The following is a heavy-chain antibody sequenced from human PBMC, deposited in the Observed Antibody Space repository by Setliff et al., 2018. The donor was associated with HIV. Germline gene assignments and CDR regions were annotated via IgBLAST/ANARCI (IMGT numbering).Heavy chain of an antibody. CDR1: GGSVSEYY. CDR3: ARDLYYYNSGNYMDV. D-gene: IGHD3-10*01. CDR2: FSAPGNS. Sequence: SETLSLTCTVSGGSVSEYYWSWIRQPAGEGLEWIGRFSAPGNSNYNPSLKSRVTMSVDTSKNQFSLKLSSVTAADTAVYYCARDLYYYNSGNYMDVWGKGTTVTVSS. V-gene: IGHV4-4*07. J-gene: IGHJ6*03.